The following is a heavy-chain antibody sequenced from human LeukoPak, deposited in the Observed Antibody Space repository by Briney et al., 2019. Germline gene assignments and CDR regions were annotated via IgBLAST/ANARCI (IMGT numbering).Heavy chain of an antibody. Sequence: PSETLSLTCTVSGGSISSYYWSWIRQSPGKGLEWIGYIYSTGSTNYNPSLKSRVTISVDTSKNQFSLKLNSVTAADTAVYYCARDRQGTSCYDYWGQGTLVTVSS. J-gene: IGHJ4*02. D-gene: IGHD2-2*01. V-gene: IGHV4-59*01. CDR1: GGSISSYY. CDR2: IYSTGST. CDR3: ARDRQGTSCYDY.